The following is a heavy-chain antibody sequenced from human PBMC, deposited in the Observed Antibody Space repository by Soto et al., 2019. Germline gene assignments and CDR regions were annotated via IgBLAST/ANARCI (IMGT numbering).Heavy chain of an antibody. J-gene: IGHJ4*02. CDR1: GLTVSTNP. CDR2: IYTGGGT. CDR3: ARDGSGH. Sequence: EVQLVESGGGLVQPGGSLRLSCAASGLTVSTNPMSWVRQAPGKGLEWVSVIYTGGGTHYADSVKGRLTISRDNSKNTVNLQMNSLRPDDTAVYYCARDGSGHWGQGTLVTVSS. V-gene: IGHV3-66*01.